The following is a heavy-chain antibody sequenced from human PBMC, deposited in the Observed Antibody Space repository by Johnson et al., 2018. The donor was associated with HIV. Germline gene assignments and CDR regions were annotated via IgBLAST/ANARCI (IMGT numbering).Heavy chain of an antibody. CDR1: GFTFGDYA. CDR3: ARDWGLYSSGWYVDAFDI. J-gene: IGHJ3*02. D-gene: IGHD6-19*01. CDR2: ISSSGSTI. Sequence: VQLVESGGGLVQPGRSLRLSCTASGFTFGDYAMSWVRQAPGKGLEWVSYISSSGSTIYYADSVKGRFTISRDNAKNSLYLQMNSLRAEDTAVYYCARDWGLYSSGWYVDAFDIWGQGTMVTVSS. V-gene: IGHV3-48*03.